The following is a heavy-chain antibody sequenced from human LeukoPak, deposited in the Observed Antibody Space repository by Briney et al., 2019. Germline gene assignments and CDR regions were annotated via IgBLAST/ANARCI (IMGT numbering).Heavy chain of an antibody. CDR1: GFTFSSYA. Sequence: GGSLRHSCAASGFTFSSYAMSWVRQAPGKGLEWVSAISGSGGSTYYADSVKGRFTISRDNAKNSLYLQMNSLRAEDTAVYYCARALVVNDAFDIWGQGTMVTVSS. CDR2: ISGSGGST. D-gene: IGHD3-22*01. CDR3: ARALVVNDAFDI. V-gene: IGHV3-23*01. J-gene: IGHJ3*02.